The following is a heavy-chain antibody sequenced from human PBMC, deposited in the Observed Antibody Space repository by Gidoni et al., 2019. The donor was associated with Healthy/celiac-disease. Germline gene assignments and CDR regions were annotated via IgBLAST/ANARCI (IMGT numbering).Heavy chain of an antibody. Sequence: EVQLVESGGVVVQPGGSLRLSCAASGFTFDDYTMHWVRQAPGKGLEWVSLISWDGGSTYYADSVKGRFTISRDNSKNSLYLQMNSLRTEDTALYYCAKDRGSTQRGAVDYWGQGTLVTVSS. CDR2: ISWDGGST. V-gene: IGHV3-43*01. D-gene: IGHD2-2*01. CDR3: AKDRGSTQRGAVDY. J-gene: IGHJ4*02. CDR1: GFTFDDYT.